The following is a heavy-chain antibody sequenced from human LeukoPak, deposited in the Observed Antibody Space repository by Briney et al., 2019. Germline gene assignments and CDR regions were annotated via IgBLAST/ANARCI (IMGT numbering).Heavy chain of an antibody. CDR1: GGSISSSSYY. J-gene: IGHJ5*02. D-gene: IGHD4-17*01. V-gene: IGHV4-39*01. CDR3: ASHDYGAYNWFDP. Sequence: SGTLSLTCAVSGGSISSSSYYWGWIRQPPGKGLEWIGSIYYSGSTYYNPSLKSRVTISVDTSKNQFSLKLSSVTAADTAVYYCASHDYGAYNWFDPWGQGTLVTVSS. CDR2: IYYSGST.